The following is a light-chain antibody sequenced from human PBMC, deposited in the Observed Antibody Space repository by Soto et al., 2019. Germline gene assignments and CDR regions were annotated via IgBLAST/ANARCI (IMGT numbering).Light chain of an antibody. CDR3: QQSYSTPRT. Sequence: DIQMTQSPSSLSASVGDRVAITCRASQRISNYLNWYQQKPGKAPKVLIYAASTLQSGVPSRFSGSGSGTAFTLTISSLQPEDFATYYCQQSYSTPRTLGQGTKVEIK. V-gene: IGKV1-39*01. J-gene: IGKJ1*01. CDR1: QRISNY. CDR2: AAS.